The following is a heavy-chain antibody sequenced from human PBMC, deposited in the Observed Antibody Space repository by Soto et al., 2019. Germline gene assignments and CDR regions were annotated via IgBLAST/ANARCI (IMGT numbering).Heavy chain of an antibody. V-gene: IGHV3-23*01. D-gene: IGHD1-7*01. CDR1: RFTFRTYA. CDR3: AKDFRLVLRVEDS. J-gene: IGHJ4*02. CDR2: ISANGGAT. Sequence: PGGSLRLSCTASRFTFRTYAMTWVRQAPGKGLEWVSTISANGGATYYADSVRGRFTVSRDNSNDTLYLQMSSLRAEDTAVYYCAKDFRLVLRVEDSWGQGTLVTVSS.